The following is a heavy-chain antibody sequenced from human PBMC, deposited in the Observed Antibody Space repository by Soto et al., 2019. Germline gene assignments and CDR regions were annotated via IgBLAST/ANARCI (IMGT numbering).Heavy chain of an antibody. Sequence: SQTLSLTCVISGDRVSSNSAAWNWIRQSPSRGLEWLGRTYYRSKWYNDYAVSVKSRITINPDTSKNQFSLQLNSVTPEDTAVYFCARLRDYYDSSGYFSEALDFWGQGTLVTVSS. CDR1: GDRVSSNSAA. J-gene: IGHJ4*02. V-gene: IGHV6-1*01. CDR2: TYYRSKWYN. CDR3: ARLRDYYDSSGYFSEALDF. D-gene: IGHD3-22*01.